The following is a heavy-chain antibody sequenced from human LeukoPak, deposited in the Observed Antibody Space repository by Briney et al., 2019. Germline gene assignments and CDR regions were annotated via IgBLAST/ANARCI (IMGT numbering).Heavy chain of an antibody. CDR1: GGSFSGYW. V-gene: IGHV4-34*01. CDR2: ISQNGKT. J-gene: IGHJ5*02. CDR3: ARTDYILP. Sequence: PSETLSLTYAVSGGSFSGYWWCWIRHSLGTGLEWIGEISQNGKTNYNPSFESRVTISLDTSKKQFSLHLSSVTAADTAVYYCARTDYILPWGQGTPVTVSS. D-gene: IGHD2/OR15-2a*01.